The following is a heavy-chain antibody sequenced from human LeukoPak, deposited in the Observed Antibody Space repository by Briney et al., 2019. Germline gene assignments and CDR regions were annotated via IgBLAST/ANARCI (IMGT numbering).Heavy chain of an antibody. CDR3: ARDAGFCSGGSCPRYYFDY. D-gene: IGHD2-15*01. J-gene: IGHJ4*02. CDR1: GFTFSSYA. CDR2: ISSNGGST. V-gene: IGHV3-64*01. Sequence: GGSLRLSCAASGFTFSSYAMHWVRQAPGKGLEYVSAISSNGGSTYYANTVKGRFTISRDNSKNTLYLQMGSLGAADMAVYYCARDAGFCSGGSCPRYYFDYWGQGTLVTVSS.